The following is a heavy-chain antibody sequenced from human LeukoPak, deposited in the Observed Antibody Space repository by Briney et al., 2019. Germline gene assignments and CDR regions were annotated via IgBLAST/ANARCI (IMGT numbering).Heavy chain of an antibody. CDR1: GGTFSSYA. J-gene: IGHJ4*02. CDR2: IIPIFGTA. Sequence: ASVKVSCKASGGTFSSYAISWVRQAPGQGLEWMGGIIPIFGTANYAQKFQGRVTITADESTSTAYMELSSLRSEGTAVCYCARDHGYYDSSGYPHYWGQGTLVTVSS. V-gene: IGHV1-69*13. D-gene: IGHD3-22*01. CDR3: ARDHGYYDSSGYPHY.